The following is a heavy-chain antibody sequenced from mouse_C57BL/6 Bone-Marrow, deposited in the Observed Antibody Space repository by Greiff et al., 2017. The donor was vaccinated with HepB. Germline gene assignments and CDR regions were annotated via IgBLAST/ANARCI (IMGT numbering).Heavy chain of an antibody. Sequence: VQLKESGGDLVKPGGSLKLSCAASGFTFSSYGMSWVRQTPDKGLEWVATISSGGSYTYYPDSVKGRFTISRDNAKNTLYLQMSSLKSEDTAMYYCARDRDYDFDYWGQGTTLTVSS. CDR1: GFTFSSYG. CDR2: ISSGGSYT. D-gene: IGHD2-4*01. CDR3: ARDRDYDFDY. J-gene: IGHJ2*01. V-gene: IGHV5-6*01.